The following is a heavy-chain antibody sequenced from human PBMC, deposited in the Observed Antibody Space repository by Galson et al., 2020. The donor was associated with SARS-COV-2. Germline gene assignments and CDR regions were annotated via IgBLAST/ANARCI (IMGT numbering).Heavy chain of an antibody. CDR1: GYTITDQY. CDR2: INPNTGGT. Sequence: ASVKVSCKASGYTITDQYIHWVRQAPGQGLEWMGRINPNTGGTNYAQNFQGRVTMTRDTSINTIYMALIRLRSDDTAVYYCARQEGISVAMRYFLHWGQGTLVTVSS. V-gene: IGHV1-2*06. J-gene: IGHJ1*01. CDR3: ARQEGISVAMRYFLH. D-gene: IGHD6-13*01.